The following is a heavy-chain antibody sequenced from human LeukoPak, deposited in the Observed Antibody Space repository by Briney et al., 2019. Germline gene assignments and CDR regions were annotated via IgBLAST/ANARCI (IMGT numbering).Heavy chain of an antibody. CDR3: ARGPEGNGSYGGPGLDY. J-gene: IGHJ4*02. V-gene: IGHV4-34*01. CDR1: GGSFSGYY. Sequence: SETLSLTCAVYGGSFSGYYWSWIRQPPGKGLEWIGEINHSGSTNYNPSLKSRVTISVDTSKNQFSLKLSSVTAADTAVYYCARGPEGNGSYGGPGLDYWGQGTLVTVSS. D-gene: IGHD1-26*01. CDR2: INHSGST.